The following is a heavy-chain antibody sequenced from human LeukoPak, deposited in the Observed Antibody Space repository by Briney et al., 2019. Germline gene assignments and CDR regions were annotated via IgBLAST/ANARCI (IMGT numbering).Heavy chain of an antibody. CDR2: INPKDGRT. D-gene: IGHD2-15*01. CDR1: GYTFTGNY. CDR3: ARVIGGSSGDF. Sequence: ASVKVSCRASGYTFTGNYIHWVRQAPGQGLEWVGWINPKDGRTNYAQRFQDRVTMTRDTSIPTAYMDLSSLRSDDTAVYYCARVIGGSSGDFWGQGTLVTVSS. V-gene: IGHV1-2*02. J-gene: IGHJ4*02.